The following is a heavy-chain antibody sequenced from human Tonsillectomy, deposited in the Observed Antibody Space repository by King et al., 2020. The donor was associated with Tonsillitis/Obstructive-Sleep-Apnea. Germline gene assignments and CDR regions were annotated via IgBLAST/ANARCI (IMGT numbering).Heavy chain of an antibody. V-gene: IGHV5-51*01. CDR1: GYSFTSYW. Sequence: VQLVESGAEVKKPGESLKISCMVAGYSFTSYWIGWVRQMPGKGLEWMGIIYPGDSDTIYSPSFQGQVTISADKSISTAYLQWSSLKASDTAMYYCARGYCSGGSYYSLAFDIWGQGTMVTVSS. J-gene: IGHJ3*02. CDR3: ARGYCSGGSYYSLAFDI. CDR2: IYPGDSDT. D-gene: IGHD2-15*01.